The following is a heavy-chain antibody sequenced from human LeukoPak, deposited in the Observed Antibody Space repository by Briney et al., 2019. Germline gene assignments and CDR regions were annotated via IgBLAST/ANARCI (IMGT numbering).Heavy chain of an antibody. Sequence: PGGSLRLSCAASGFTFSSYWMHWVRQAPGKGLVWVPRINSDGSSTSYADSVKGRFTISRDNAKNTLYLQMNSLRAEDTAVYYCARDRYYDSSGYVDYWGQGTLVTVSS. CDR2: INSDGSST. D-gene: IGHD3-22*01. V-gene: IGHV3-74*01. CDR3: ARDRYYDSSGYVDY. J-gene: IGHJ4*02. CDR1: GFTFSSYW.